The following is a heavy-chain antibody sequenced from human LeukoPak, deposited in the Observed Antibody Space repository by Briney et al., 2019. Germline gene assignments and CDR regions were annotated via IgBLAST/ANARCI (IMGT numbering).Heavy chain of an antibody. V-gene: IGHV4-61*01. J-gene: IGHJ3*02. CDR1: GGSISISSYY. D-gene: IGHD2-8*01. Sequence: SETLSLTCTVSGGSISISSYYWSWIRQSPGKGLEWIGYVFYSGKTDYSPSLRSRVSMSVDTSKNQFSLEVTSVTAADTAVYYCARDTNLRDSFDIWGQGTMVTVSS. CDR2: VFYSGKT. CDR3: ARDTNLRDSFDI.